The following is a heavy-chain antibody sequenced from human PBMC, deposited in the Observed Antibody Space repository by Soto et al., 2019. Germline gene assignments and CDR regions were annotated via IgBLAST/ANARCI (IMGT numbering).Heavy chain of an antibody. CDR3: ARDGIYGSGSSYFDY. Sequence: QPGGSLRLSCAASGFTFSSYAMHWVRQAPGKGLKWVAVISYDGSNKYYADSVKGRFTISRDNSKNTLYLQMNSLRAEDTAVYYCARDGIYGSGSSYFDYWGQGTLVTVSS. CDR2: ISYDGSNK. J-gene: IGHJ4*02. CDR1: GFTFSSYA. D-gene: IGHD3-10*01. V-gene: IGHV3-30-3*01.